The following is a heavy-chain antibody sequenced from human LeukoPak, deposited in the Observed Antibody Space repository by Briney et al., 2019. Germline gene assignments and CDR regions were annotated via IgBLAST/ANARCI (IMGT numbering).Heavy chain of an antibody. J-gene: IGHJ5*02. CDR3: AREGAGIYDFWSGYDS. D-gene: IGHD3-3*01. Sequence: PSETLSLTCSVSGGSISSGNYYWNWIRQPAGKGLEWIGRIYSDGSTSYNPSLKSRVTMSVDTSKNHLSLKLSSVTAADTAVYYCAREGAGIYDFWSGYDSWGQGTLVTVSS. CDR2: IYSDGST. V-gene: IGHV4-61*02. CDR1: GGSISSGNYY.